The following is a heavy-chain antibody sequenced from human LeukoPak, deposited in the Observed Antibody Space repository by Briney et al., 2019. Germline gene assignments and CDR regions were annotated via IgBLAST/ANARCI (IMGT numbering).Heavy chain of an antibody. Sequence: GGSLRLSCAASGFTFSSYAMHWVRQAPGKGLEWVAVISYDGSNKYYADSVKGRFTISRDNSKNTLYLQMNSLRAEDTAVYYRARDDSAAGLFNYWGQGTLVTVSS. D-gene: IGHD6-13*01. CDR3: ARDDSAAGLFNY. J-gene: IGHJ4*02. V-gene: IGHV3-30-3*01. CDR2: ISYDGSNK. CDR1: GFTFSSYA.